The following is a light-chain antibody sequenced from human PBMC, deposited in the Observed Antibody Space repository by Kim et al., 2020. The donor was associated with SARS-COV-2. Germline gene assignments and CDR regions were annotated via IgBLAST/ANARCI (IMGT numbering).Light chain of an antibody. Sequence: QPVLTQPPSASASLGASVTLTSTLSSGYSNYKVVWYQQRPGKGPRFVMRVGTGGIVGSKGDGIPDRFSVLGSGLNRYLTIKNIQEEDESDYHCGADHGSGSNFVWVFGGGTKLTVL. CDR3: GADHGSGSNFVWV. J-gene: IGLJ3*02. V-gene: IGLV9-49*01. CDR1: SGYSNYK. CDR2: VGTGGIVG.